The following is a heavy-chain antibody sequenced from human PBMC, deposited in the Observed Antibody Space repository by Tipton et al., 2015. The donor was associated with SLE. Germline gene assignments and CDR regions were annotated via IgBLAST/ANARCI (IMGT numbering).Heavy chain of an antibody. D-gene: IGHD3-3*01. CDR3: ARDNFWNRGYYFGGGEDYYYYYMDV. J-gene: IGHJ6*03. Sequence: LRLSCTVSGGSISSYYWSWIRQPPGKGLEWIGYIYYSGSTNYNPSLKSRVTISVDTSKNQFSLKLSSVTAADTAVYYCARDNFWNRGYYFGGGEDYYYYYMDVWGKGTTFTVSS. CDR2: IYYSGST. CDR1: GGSISSYY. V-gene: IGHV4-59*01.